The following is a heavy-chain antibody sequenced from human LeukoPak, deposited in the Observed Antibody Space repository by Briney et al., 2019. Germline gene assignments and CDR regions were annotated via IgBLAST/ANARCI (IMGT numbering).Heavy chain of an antibody. CDR1: GYTFTSYY. Sequence: ASVKVSCKASGYTFTSYYMHWVRQAPGQGLEWMGIINPSGGSTSYAQKFQGRVTMTRDTSTSTVYMELSSLRSEDTAVYYCARDLGLGDYYDNSGYPDYWGQGTLVTVSS. V-gene: IGHV1-46*01. D-gene: IGHD3-22*01. CDR2: INPSGGST. J-gene: IGHJ4*02. CDR3: ARDLGLGDYYDNSGYPDY.